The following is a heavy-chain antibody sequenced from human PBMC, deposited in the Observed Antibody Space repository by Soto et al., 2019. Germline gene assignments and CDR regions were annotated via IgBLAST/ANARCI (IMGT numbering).Heavy chain of an antibody. V-gene: IGHV3-23*01. CDR2: ISGSGGST. D-gene: IGHD1-7*01. CDR3: AQGRHSWELGEDY. CDR1: GFTFSSYA. J-gene: IGHJ4*02. Sequence: EVQLLESGGGLVQPGGSLRLSCAASGFTFSSYAMSWVHQAPGKGLEWVSAISGSGGSTYYADSVKGRFTISRDNSKNTLYLQMNSRRAEDTAVYYCAQGRHSWELGEDYWGQGTLVTVSS.